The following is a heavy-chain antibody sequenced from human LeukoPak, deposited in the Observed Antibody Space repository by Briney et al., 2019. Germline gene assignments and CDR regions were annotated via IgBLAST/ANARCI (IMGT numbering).Heavy chain of an antibody. J-gene: IGHJ4*02. Sequence: GGSLRLSCAASGFTFSDYYMSWIRQAPGKGLEWVSSISSSSSYIYYADSVKGRFTISRDNAKNSLYLQMNSLRAEDTAVYYCARVPRGYSGSYSDYWGQGTLVTVSS. D-gene: IGHD1-26*01. CDR1: GFTFSDYY. CDR2: ISSSSSYI. V-gene: IGHV3-11*06. CDR3: ARVPRGYSGSYSDY.